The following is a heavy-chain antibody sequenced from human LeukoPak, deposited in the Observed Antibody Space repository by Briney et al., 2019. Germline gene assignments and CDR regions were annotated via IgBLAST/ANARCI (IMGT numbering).Heavy chain of an antibody. Sequence: GGSLRLSCEASGFTFNTYSMNWARQAPGKGLEWVASIDSSGGYVFYADSVKGRFIISRDNAKDSLYLQMNSLRVQDTAVYYCLRGDRRDYWGQGTLVTVSS. V-gene: IGHV3-21*06. CDR2: IDSSGGYV. J-gene: IGHJ4*02. CDR3: LRGDRRDY. CDR1: GFTFNTYS.